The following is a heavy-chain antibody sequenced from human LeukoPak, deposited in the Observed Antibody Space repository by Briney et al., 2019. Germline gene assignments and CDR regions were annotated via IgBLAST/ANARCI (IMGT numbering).Heavy chain of an antibody. D-gene: IGHD3-10*01. CDR3: ARLQRITMAGPDYWYFDL. CDR1: RDSINSYY. Sequence: SETLSLTCTVSRDSINSYYWSWIRQPPEKGLEWIGYIYYSGTTSYNPSLKGRVTISVDTSKTQFSLKMNSVTAADTAVYYCARLQRITMAGPDYWYFDLWGRGTLVTVSS. CDR2: IYYSGTT. V-gene: IGHV4-59*01. J-gene: IGHJ2*01.